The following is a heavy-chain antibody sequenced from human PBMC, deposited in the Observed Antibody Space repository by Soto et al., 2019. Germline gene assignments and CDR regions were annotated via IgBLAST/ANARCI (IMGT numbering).Heavy chain of an antibody. Sequence: QVQLVESGGGVVQPGRPLRLSCAASGFTFSTYGMHWVRQAPGKGLEWVAVISDDGSNKYYADSVRARFTISRDNSKNSLYLQMNSLRAEDTAVYYCAKETPVTTFMGYYYYYGMDVWGQGTTVTVSS. CDR3: AKETPVTTFMGYYYYYGMDV. V-gene: IGHV3-30*18. CDR2: ISDDGSNK. D-gene: IGHD4-17*01. CDR1: GFTFSTYG. J-gene: IGHJ6*02.